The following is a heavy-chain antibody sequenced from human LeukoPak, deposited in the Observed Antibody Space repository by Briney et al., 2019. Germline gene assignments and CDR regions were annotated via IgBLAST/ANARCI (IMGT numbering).Heavy chain of an antibody. D-gene: IGHD1-14*01. CDR1: GFTVSSYG. Sequence: SGGSLRLSCAASGFTVSSYGMHWVRQAPGKGLEWVGVISYDGSTKYYVDSVKGRFTISKDNSKNTLYLQMNSLSTEDTAVYYCAKNITPGWAPKDGMDGWGQGGTVTVSS. V-gene: IGHV3-30*18. CDR2: ISYDGSTK. J-gene: IGHJ6*01. CDR3: AKNITPGWAPKDGMDG.